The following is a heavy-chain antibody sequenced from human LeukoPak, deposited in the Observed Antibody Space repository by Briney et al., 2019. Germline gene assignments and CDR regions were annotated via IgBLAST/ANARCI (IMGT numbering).Heavy chain of an antibody. CDR1: GYSFTNYW. CDR3: ARVRLWFGEPSHFDY. J-gene: IGHJ4*02. D-gene: IGHD3-10*01. CDR2: IDLCDSYT. V-gene: IGHV5-10-1*01. Sequence: GEALKIPCKGSGYSFTNYWIGWVRQISGKGLEGRGSIDLCDSYTNYSPSFQGHVTISADKSISTAYLQWSSLKASDTAMYYCARVRLWFGEPSHFDYWGQGTLVTVSS.